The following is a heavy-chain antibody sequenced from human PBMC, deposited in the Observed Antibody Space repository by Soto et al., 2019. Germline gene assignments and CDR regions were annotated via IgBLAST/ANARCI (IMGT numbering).Heavy chain of an antibody. D-gene: IGHD2-15*01. CDR1: GGTFSDYT. Sequence: QVQLVQSGSEVKKPGSSVKVSCKASGGTFSDYTMSWLRQAPGRGLEWMGGIIPMIGATNNAQKLKGRLPSTADNSTGTVYMELNSLRSDDTAVYYCARYWSAGTLYGAFDIWGQGTDVTVPP. CDR3: ARYWSAGTLYGAFDI. J-gene: IGHJ3*02. CDR2: IIPMIGAT. V-gene: IGHV1-69*06.